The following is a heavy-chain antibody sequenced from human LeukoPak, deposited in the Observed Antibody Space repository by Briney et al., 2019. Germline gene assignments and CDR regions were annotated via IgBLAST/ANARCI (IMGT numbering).Heavy chain of an antibody. CDR1: GFTFSSYW. V-gene: IGHV3-74*01. CDR2: IDSDGSST. Sequence: GGSLRLSCAASGFTFSSYWMHWVRQAPGKGLVWVSRIDSDGSSTSYADSVKGRFTISRDNAKNTLYLQMNSLRAEDTAVYYCASLGYSGYDYDYWGQGTLVTVSS. J-gene: IGHJ4*02. CDR3: ASLGYSGYDYDY. D-gene: IGHD5-12*01.